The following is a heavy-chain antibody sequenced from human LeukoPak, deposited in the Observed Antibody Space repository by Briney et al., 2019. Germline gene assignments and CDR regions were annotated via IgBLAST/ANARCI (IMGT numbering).Heavy chain of an antibody. CDR1: GYTFTSYD. CDR3: ARGHAYYDFWSGYPQFDP. J-gene: IGHJ5*02. D-gene: IGHD3-3*01. V-gene: IGHV1-8*01. Sequence: ASVEVSCKASGYTFTSYDINWVRQATGQGLEWMGWMNPNSGNTDYAQKFQGRVTMTRNTSISTAYMELSSLRSEDTAVYYCARGHAYYDFWSGYPQFDPWGQGTLVTVSS. CDR2: MNPNSGNT.